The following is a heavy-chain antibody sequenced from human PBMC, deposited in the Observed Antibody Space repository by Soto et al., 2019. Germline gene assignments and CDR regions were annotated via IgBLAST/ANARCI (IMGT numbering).Heavy chain of an antibody. D-gene: IGHD3-9*01. CDR2: ISSNGGST. CDR1: GFTFSSYA. Sequence: EVQLVESGEGLVQPGGSLRLSCAASGFTFSSYAMHWVRQAPGKGLEYVSAISSNGGSTYYADSVKGRFTISRDNSKNTLYLQMGSLKAEDMAVYYCAREQVYYDILTGRYYYYGMDVWGQGTTVTASS. V-gene: IGHV3-64*02. J-gene: IGHJ6*02. CDR3: AREQVYYDILTGRYYYYGMDV.